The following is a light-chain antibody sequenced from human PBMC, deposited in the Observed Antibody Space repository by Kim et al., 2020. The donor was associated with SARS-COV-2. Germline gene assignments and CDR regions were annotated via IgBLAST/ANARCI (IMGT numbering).Light chain of an antibody. CDR1: KLGDKN. CDR2: QNN. CDR3: QAWDSSTVV. V-gene: IGLV3-1*01. Sequence: SYELTQPPSVSVSPGQTASITCSGDKLGDKNAFWYQQKPGQSPVLVIYQNNKRPSGIPERFSGSNSGNTATLTISGTQAMEEADYYCQAWDSSTVVVGGG. J-gene: IGLJ3*02.